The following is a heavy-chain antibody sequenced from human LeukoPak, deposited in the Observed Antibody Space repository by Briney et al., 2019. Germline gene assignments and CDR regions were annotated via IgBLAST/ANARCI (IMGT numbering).Heavy chain of an antibody. Sequence: PSETLSLTCAVSGYSISSGYYWGWIRPPPGKGLEWIGSIYHSGSTYYNPSLKSRVTISVDTSKNQFSLKLSSVTAADTAVYYCARHALEYYYDSSGYYYYYYYYMDVWGKGTTVTVSS. J-gene: IGHJ6*03. CDR3: ARHALEYYYDSSGYYYYYYYYMDV. CDR2: IYHSGST. D-gene: IGHD3-22*01. V-gene: IGHV4-38-2*01. CDR1: GYSISSGYY.